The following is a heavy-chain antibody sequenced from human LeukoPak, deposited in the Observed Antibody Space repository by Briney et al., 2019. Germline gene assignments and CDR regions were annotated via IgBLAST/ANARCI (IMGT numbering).Heavy chain of an antibody. D-gene: IGHD6-13*01. Sequence: PGGSLRLSCAASGFTFSNFAMNWVRQAPGKGLEWVSAIGGGGDNAYYADSVKGRFTISRDNSKNMLHLQMNSLRAEDTAAYYCAKDGAAADFYNYYGMDVWGQGTTVTVSS. CDR3: AKDGAAADFYNYYGMDV. CDR1: GFTFSNFA. V-gene: IGHV3-23*01. J-gene: IGHJ6*02. CDR2: IGGGGDNA.